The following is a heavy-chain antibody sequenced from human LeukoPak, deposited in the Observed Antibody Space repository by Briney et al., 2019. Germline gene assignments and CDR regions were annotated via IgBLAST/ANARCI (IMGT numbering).Heavy chain of an antibody. V-gene: IGHV1-58*02. CDR1: GFTFTSSA. Sequence: GTSVKVSCKASGFTFTSSAMQWVRQARGQRLEWIGWIVVGSGNTNYAQKFQERVTITTDMSTSTAYMELSSLRSEDTAVYYCAAGSESGCSSTSCYTGLFDPWGQGTLVTVSS. D-gene: IGHD2-2*02. CDR2: IVVGSGNT. J-gene: IGHJ5*02. CDR3: AAGSESGCSSTSCYTGLFDP.